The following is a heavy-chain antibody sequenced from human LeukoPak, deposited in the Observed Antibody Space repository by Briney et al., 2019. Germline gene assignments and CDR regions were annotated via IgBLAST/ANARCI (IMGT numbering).Heavy chain of an antibody. CDR3: ARDDYDSSGYYYGMDV. D-gene: IGHD3-22*01. CDR1: GFTFSSYS. V-gene: IGHV3-48*02. CDR2: ISSSSSTI. J-gene: IGHJ6*02. Sequence: GGSLRLSCAASGFTFSSYSMNWVRQAPGKGLEWVSYISSSSSTIYYADSVKGRFTISRDNAKSSLYLRMNSLRDEDTAVYYCARDDYDSSGYYYGMDVWGQGTTVTVSS.